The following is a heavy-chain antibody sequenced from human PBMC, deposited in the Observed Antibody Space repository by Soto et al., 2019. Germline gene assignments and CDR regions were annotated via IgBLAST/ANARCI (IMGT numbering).Heavy chain of an antibody. V-gene: IGHV5-51*01. CDR2: IYPGDSET. Sequence: GSGYNFSTFWIGWVRQMPGKGLEWMGIIYPGDSETKYSPDFEGQVTISADRSTNTAYLQWRSLRASDTAMYYCARLGFPGAIYFDSWGLGTLVTVSS. J-gene: IGHJ4*02. CDR1: GYNFSTFW. CDR3: ARLGFPGAIYFDS.